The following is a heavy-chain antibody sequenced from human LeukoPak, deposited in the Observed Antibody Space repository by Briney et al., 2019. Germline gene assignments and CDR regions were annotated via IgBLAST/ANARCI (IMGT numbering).Heavy chain of an antibody. CDR3: ARDSNPTYYYDSSDPDY. Sequence: KPGGSLRLSCAASGFTFSSYSMNWVRQAPGKGLEWVSSISSSSSYIYYADSVKGRFTISRDNAKNSLYLQMNSLRAEDTAVYYCARDSNPTYYYDSSDPDYWGKGTLVTVSS. V-gene: IGHV3-21*01. J-gene: IGHJ4*02. D-gene: IGHD3-22*01. CDR1: GFTFSSYS. CDR2: ISSSSSYI.